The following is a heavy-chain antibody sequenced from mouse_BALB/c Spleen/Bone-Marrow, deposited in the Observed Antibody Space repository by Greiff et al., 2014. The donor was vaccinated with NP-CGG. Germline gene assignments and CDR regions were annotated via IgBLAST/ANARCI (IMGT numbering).Heavy chain of an antibody. D-gene: IGHD1-2*01. Sequence: SGAELVRPGSSVKISCKASGYTFSSYWMNWVKQRPGQGLEWIGQIYPGDGDTNYNGKFKGKATLTADESSSTAYMQLSSLTSEDSAVYFCARDGIDYWGQGTTLTVSS. CDR3: ARDGIDY. J-gene: IGHJ2*01. CDR1: GYTFSSYW. V-gene: IGHV1-80*01. CDR2: IYPGDGDT.